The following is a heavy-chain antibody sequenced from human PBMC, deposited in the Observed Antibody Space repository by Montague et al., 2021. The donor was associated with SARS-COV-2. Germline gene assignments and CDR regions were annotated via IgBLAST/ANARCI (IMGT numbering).Heavy chain of an antibody. J-gene: IGHJ6*02. Sequence: SLRLSCAASGFTFSDYGINWVRQAPGVGLEWFSYISDTSRTIYYADSVKGRFTVSRDNAKNSLYLQMNSLRAEDTALYYCVRDPATGMDVWGLGTMVTVSS. CDR1: GFTFSDYG. V-gene: IGHV3-48*04. CDR2: ISDTSRTI. CDR3: VRDPATGMDV.